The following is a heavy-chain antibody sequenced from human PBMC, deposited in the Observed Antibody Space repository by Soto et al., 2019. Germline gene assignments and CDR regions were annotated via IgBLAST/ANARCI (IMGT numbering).Heavy chain of an antibody. CDR1: GGSISSGDYY. D-gene: IGHD3-16*01. CDR3: VKSRDYYEA. V-gene: IGHV4-30-4*01. Sequence: SETLSLTCTVSGGSISSGDYYWSWIRQPPGKGLEWIGYIYYSGSTYSNPSLKSRFTISVDTSKNQFSLKVNSVTAADTAVYYCVKSRDYYEAWXQGTLVTVSS. J-gene: IGHJ5*02. CDR2: IYYSGST.